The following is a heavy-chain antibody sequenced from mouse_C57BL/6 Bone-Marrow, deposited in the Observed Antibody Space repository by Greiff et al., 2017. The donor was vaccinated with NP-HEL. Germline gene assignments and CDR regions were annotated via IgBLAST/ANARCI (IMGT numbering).Heavy chain of an antibody. D-gene: IGHD1-1*01. CDR2: IDPSDSYT. V-gene: IGHV1-69*01. CDR3: ARSTVVATRAMDY. Sequence: QVQLKQSGAELVMPGASVKLSCKASGYTFTSYWMHWVKQRPGQGLEWIGEIDPSDSYTNYNQKFKGKSTLTVDKSSSTAYMQLSSLTSEDSAVYYCARSTVVATRAMDYWGQGTSVTVSS. CDR1: GYTFTSYW. J-gene: IGHJ4*01.